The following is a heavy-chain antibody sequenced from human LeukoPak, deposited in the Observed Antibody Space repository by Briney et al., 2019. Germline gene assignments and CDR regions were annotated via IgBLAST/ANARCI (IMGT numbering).Heavy chain of an antibody. J-gene: IGHJ5*02. Sequence: PGGSLRLSCAASGFTFSSYAMSWVRQAPGKGLEWVSAISGSGGSTYYADSVKGRFTISRDNSKNTLYLQMNSLRAEDTAVYYCVTIFGVVIGGIRFDPWGQGTLVTVSS. CDR2: ISGSGGST. CDR3: VTIFGVVIGGIRFDP. CDR1: GFTFSSYA. D-gene: IGHD3-3*01. V-gene: IGHV3-23*01.